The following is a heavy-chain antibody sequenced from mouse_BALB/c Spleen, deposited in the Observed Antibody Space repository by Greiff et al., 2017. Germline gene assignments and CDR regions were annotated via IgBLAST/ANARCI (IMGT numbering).Heavy chain of an antibody. Sequence: EVKLMESGGDLVKPGGSLKLSCAASGFTFSSYGMSWVRQTPDKRLEWVATISSGGSYTYYPDSVKGRFTISRDNAKNTLYLQMSSLKSEDTAMYYCARHGTTVVATPFCFDYWGQGTTLTVSS. D-gene: IGHD1-1*01. CDR1: GFTFSSYG. CDR2: ISSGGSYT. CDR3: ARHGTTVVATPFCFDY. V-gene: IGHV5-6*01. J-gene: IGHJ2*01.